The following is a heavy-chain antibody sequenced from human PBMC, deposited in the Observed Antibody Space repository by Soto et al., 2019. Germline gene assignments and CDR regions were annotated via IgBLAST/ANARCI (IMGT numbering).Heavy chain of an antibody. CDR3: AKDDNSGYCDCFDL. J-gene: IGHJ4*02. CDR1: GFAFSSYG. D-gene: IGHD6-19*01. V-gene: IGHV3-23*01. CDR2: ITGSGGGDT. Sequence: GGSLRLSCAASGFAFSSYGMSWVRQAPGRGLEWVSGITGSGGGDTYYADSVKGRFTISRDNSKNTLYLHMNSLGVEDTAIYYCAKDDNSGYCDCFDLWGQGTLVTVSS.